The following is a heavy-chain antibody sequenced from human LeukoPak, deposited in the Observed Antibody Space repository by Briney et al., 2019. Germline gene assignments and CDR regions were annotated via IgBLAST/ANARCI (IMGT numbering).Heavy chain of an antibody. CDR2: IHPNDAST. V-gene: IGHV5-51*01. J-gene: IGHJ4*02. CDR3: ARHNNWAFDY. CDR1: GYSFASYW. Sequence: GESLKISCKASGYSFASYWIGWVRQTSGKGLEWMAIIHPNDASTIYSPSFQGQVTISADRSITTAYLQWNTLQASDTAIYYCARHNNWAFDYWDRGTLLTVSS. D-gene: IGHD1-20*01.